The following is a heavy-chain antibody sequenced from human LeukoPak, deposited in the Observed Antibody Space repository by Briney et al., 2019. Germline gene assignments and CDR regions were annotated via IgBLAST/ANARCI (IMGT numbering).Heavy chain of an antibody. CDR1: GFTFSSYS. CDR2: ISSSSSTI. D-gene: IGHD6-13*01. Sequence: GGSLRLSCAASGFTFSSYSMNWVRQAPGKGLEWVSYISSSSSTIYYADSVKGRFTISRDNAKNSLYLQMNGLRAEDTAVYYCARDASSSKEMDVWGKGTTVTVSS. CDR3: ARDASSSKEMDV. V-gene: IGHV3-48*04. J-gene: IGHJ6*04.